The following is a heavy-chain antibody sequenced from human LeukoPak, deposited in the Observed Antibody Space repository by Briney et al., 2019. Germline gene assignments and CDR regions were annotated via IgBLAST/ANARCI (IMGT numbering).Heavy chain of an antibody. CDR2: IYYSGST. CDR1: GGSISSSSYY. J-gene: IGHJ3*02. Sequence: PSETLSLTCTVSGGSISSSSYYWGWIRQPPGKGLEWIGSIYYSGSTYYNPSLKSRVTISVDKSKNKFSLKLSSVTAADTAVYYCASQNVGADDDDFYIWGQGTMVTVSS. D-gene: IGHD1-26*01. CDR3: ASQNVGADDDDFYI. V-gene: IGHV4-39*07.